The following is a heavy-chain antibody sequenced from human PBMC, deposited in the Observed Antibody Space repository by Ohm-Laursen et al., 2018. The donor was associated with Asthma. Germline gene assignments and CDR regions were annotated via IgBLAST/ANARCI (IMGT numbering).Heavy chain of an antibody. V-gene: IGHV1-8*01. CDR2: MNPNSGNT. J-gene: IGHJ3*02. D-gene: IGHD6-19*01. Sequence: SSVKVSCKASGYTFTSYDINWVRQATGQGLEWMGWMNPNSGNTGYAQKFQGRVTMTRNTSISTAYMELSSLRSEDTAVYYCARASSSGWLESDAFDIWGQGTMVTVSS. CDR1: GYTFTSYD. CDR3: ARASSSGWLESDAFDI.